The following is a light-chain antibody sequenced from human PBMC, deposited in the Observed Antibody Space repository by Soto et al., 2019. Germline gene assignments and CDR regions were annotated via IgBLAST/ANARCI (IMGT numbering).Light chain of an antibody. CDR2: GAS. V-gene: IGKV3-15*01. Sequence: EIVMTQSPVTLSVSPGERATLSCRASHHVATNLAWYQQKPGQPPRLLIHGASTRATGVSARFRWSGSWTEFPLSISSLQSDDFAVYYCQQYTARPPWTFGQGTRV. CDR3: QQYTARPPWT. J-gene: IGKJ1*01. CDR1: HHVATN.